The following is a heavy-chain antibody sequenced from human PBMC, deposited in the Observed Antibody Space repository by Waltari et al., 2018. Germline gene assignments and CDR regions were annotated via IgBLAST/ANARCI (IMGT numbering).Heavy chain of an antibody. V-gene: IGHV1-2*06. CDR1: GYTFSGYY. Sequence: QVQLVQSGAEGTKPGASVKVSCTASGYTFSGYYMAWVGLAPGQGREWMGRSNPNSGGTNYSQKFQGRVTMTRDTSISTAYMELSRLRSDDTAVYYCARSAVGATLNFDYWGQGTLVTVSS. D-gene: IGHD1-26*01. J-gene: IGHJ4*02. CDR3: ARSAVGATLNFDY. CDR2: SNPNSGGT.